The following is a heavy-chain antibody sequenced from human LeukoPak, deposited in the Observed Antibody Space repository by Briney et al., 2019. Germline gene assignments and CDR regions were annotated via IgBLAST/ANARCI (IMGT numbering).Heavy chain of an antibody. CDR3: AREWFGGLLRVDY. CDR1: GFTFSSYA. CDR2: ISYDGSNK. D-gene: IGHD3-10*01. J-gene: IGHJ4*02. Sequence: GGSLRLSCAASGFTFSSYAMHWVRQAPGKGLEGVAVISYDGSNKYYADSVKGRFTISRDNSKNTLYLQMNSLRAEDTAVYYCAREWFGGLLRVDYWGQGTLVTVSS. V-gene: IGHV3-30-3*01.